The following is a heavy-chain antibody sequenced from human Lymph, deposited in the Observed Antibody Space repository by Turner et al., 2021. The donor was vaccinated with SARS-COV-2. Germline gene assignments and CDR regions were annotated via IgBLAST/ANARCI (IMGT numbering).Heavy chain of an antibody. D-gene: IGHD6-13*01. CDR2: IWYDGSNK. Sequence: QVQLVESGGGVVQPGRSLRLSCAASGFTFSSYGMHWVRQASGKGLEWVDFIWYDGSNKYYADSVKGRFTISRDNSKNTLYLQMNSLRAEDTAVYYCARGSAGGDVWGQGTTVTVSS. CDR3: ARGSAGGDV. CDR1: GFTFSSYG. V-gene: IGHV3-33*01. J-gene: IGHJ6*02.